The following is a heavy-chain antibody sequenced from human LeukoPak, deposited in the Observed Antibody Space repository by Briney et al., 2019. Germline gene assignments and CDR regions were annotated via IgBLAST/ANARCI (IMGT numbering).Heavy chain of an antibody. Sequence: SETLSLTCTVSGGSISSSSYYWGWIRQPPGKGLEWIGSIYYSGSTYYNPSLKSRVTISVDTSKNQFSLKLSSVTAADTAVYYCARRGRFGELLSYFDYWGQGTLVTVSS. V-gene: IGHV4-39*01. J-gene: IGHJ4*02. D-gene: IGHD3-10*01. CDR3: ARRGRFGELLSYFDY. CDR2: IYYSGST. CDR1: GGSISSSSYY.